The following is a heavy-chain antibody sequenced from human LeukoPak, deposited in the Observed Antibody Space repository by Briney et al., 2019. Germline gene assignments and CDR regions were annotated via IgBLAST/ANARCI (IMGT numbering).Heavy chain of an antibody. CDR1: GGSFSGYY. CDR2: INHSGST. D-gene: IGHD3/OR15-3a*01. V-gene: IGHV4-34*01. CDR3: ARARRPSGLVPSTWFDP. Sequence: PSETLSLTCAVYGGSFSGYYWSWIRQPPGKGLEWIGEINHSGSTNYNPSLKSRVTISVDTSKNQFSLKLSSVTAADTAVYYCARARRPSGLVPSTWFDPWGQGTLVTVTS. J-gene: IGHJ5*02.